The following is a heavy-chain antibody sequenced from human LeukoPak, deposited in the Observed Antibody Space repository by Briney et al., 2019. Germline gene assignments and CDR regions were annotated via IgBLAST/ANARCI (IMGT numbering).Heavy chain of an antibody. V-gene: IGHV1-3*01. CDR1: GYTFTNYA. J-gene: IGHJ4*02. CDR3: ARLGPAAGTSFDY. Sequence: ASVKVSCKTSGYTFTNYAIHWVRQAPGQRLEWMGWINAGYGNTKYSQKFQGRVTLTSDTSANTAYMDLSSLKSEDTAVYYCARLGPAAGTSFDYWGQGTLVTVSS. CDR2: INAGYGNT. D-gene: IGHD6-13*01.